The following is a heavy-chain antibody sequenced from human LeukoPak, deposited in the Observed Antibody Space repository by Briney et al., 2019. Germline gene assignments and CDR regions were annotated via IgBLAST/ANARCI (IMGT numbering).Heavy chain of an antibody. Sequence: ASVKVSCKASGYTFTDYYKEWVRQAPGQGLEWMGWINPNSGGTNYAQKFQGRVALTTDTSITTAYMELSGLTSDDTAMYYCARDWPGYSSYGDFWGQGALVTVSS. CDR3: ARDWPGYSSYGDF. D-gene: IGHD6-13*01. CDR1: GYTFTDYY. V-gene: IGHV1-2*02. J-gene: IGHJ4*02. CDR2: INPNSGGT.